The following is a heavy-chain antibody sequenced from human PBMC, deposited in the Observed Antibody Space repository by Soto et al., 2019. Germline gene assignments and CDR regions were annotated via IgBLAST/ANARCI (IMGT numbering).Heavy chain of an antibody. J-gene: IGHJ4*02. CDR1: GFTFSSYS. D-gene: IGHD4-17*01. CDR2: ITSSSSYI. V-gene: IGHV3-21*01. CDR3: AKDPTYDYGDLFDY. Sequence: GGSLRLSCAASGFTFSSYSMNWVRQAPGKGLEWVSSITSSSSYIYYADSVKGRFTISRDNSKNTLYLQMNSLRAEDTAVYYCAKDPTYDYGDLFDYWGQGTLVTVSS.